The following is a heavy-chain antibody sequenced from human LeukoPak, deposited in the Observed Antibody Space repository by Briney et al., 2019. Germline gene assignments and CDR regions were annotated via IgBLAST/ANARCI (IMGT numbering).Heavy chain of an antibody. D-gene: IGHD4-17*01. CDR2: IYPGDSDT. CDR1: GYSFADSW. J-gene: IGHJ4*02. Sequence: GESLKISRKGPGYSFADSWIGWVRQMPGKGLEWMGLIYPGDSDTRYSPSFQGQVSISVDKSISTTFLQWSSLKASDTAMYYCARQYGRPFDFWGQGTLVTVSS. V-gene: IGHV5-51*01. CDR3: ARQYGRPFDF.